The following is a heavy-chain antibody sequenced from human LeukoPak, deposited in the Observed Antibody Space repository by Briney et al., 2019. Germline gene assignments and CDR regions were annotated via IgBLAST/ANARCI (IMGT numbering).Heavy chain of an antibody. Sequence: GGSLRLSCAASGLTFSNYGMRWVRQAPGMGLEWVSTISYSGGSTFYADSVRGRFTISRDNSKNTLYLQMNSLRAEDTAVYYCASRGCSGGSCYSGDYWGQGTLVTVSS. V-gene: IGHV3-23*01. CDR1: GLTFSNYG. D-gene: IGHD2-15*01. J-gene: IGHJ4*02. CDR2: ISYSGGST. CDR3: ASRGCSGGSCYSGDY.